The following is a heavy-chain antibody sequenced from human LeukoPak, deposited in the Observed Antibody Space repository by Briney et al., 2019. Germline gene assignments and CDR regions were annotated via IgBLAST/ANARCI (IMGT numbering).Heavy chain of an antibody. Sequence: PSETLSLTCTVSGGSIRSYWSWIRQPAGKGLEWIGSIYYSGSTYYNPSLKSRATISVDTSKNQFSLKLSSVTAADTAVYYCARSKDILTGYCFDYWGQGTLVTVSS. CDR1: GGSIRSY. D-gene: IGHD3-9*01. V-gene: IGHV4-59*01. CDR3: ARSKDILTGYCFDY. J-gene: IGHJ4*02. CDR2: IYYSGST.